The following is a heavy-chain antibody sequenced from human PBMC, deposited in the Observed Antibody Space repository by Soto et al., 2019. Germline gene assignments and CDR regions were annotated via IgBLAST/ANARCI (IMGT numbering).Heavy chain of an antibody. J-gene: IGHJ6*02. CDR2: INPNSGGT. CDR1: GYTFTGYY. CDR3: ARGAGEQIEEYYYGMDV. D-gene: IGHD6-6*01. V-gene: IGHV1-2*04. Sequence: GASLKVSCKASGYTFTGYYMHWVRQAPGQGLEWMGWINPNSGGTNYAQKFQGWVTMTRDTSISTAYMELSRLRSDDTAVYYCARGAGEQIEEYYYGMDVWGQGTTVTVSS.